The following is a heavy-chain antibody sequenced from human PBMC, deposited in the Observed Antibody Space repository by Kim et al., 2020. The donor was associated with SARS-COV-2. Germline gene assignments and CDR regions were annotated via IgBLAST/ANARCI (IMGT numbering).Heavy chain of an antibody. V-gene: IGHV3-7*01. CDR1: GFTFSSYW. Sequence: GGSLRLSCAASGFTFSSYWMSWVRQAPGKGLEWVANIKQDGSEKYYVDSVKGRFTISRDNAKNSLYLQMNSLRAEDTAVYYCASGFAVGSSSAYGDAFDVWGQGTMVTVSS. CDR2: IKQDGSEK. J-gene: IGHJ3*01. D-gene: IGHD6-13*01. CDR3: ASGFAVGSSSAYGDAFDV.